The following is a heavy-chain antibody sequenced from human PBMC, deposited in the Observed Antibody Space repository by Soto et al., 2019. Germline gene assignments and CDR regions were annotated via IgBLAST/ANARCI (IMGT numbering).Heavy chain of an antibody. CDR1: GFTFSSYG. D-gene: IGHD3-16*01. CDR3: ARGDYDYIWGSIDEGDY. CDR2: IWYDGSNK. J-gene: IGHJ4*02. Sequence: QVQLVESGGGVVQPGRSLRLSCAASGFTFSSYGMHWVRQAPGKGLEWVAVIWYDGSNKYYADSVKGRFTISRDNSKNTLYLQMNSLRAEDTAVYYCARGDYDYIWGSIDEGDYWGQGTLVTVSS. V-gene: IGHV3-33*01.